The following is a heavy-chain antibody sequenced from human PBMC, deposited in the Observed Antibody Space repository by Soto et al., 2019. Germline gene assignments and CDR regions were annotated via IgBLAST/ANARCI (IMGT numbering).Heavy chain of an antibody. CDR2: ISYSGGST. CDR1: GFTFSSYA. Sequence: PGGSLRLSCTASGFTFSSYAMSWVRQAPGKGLEWVSTISYSGGSTYYADSVKGRFTISRDNSKNTLYLQMDSLRAEDTAVYYCAKYTQQWPLDYWGQGTLVTVSS. CDR3: AKYTQQWPLDY. D-gene: IGHD5-18*01. J-gene: IGHJ4*02. V-gene: IGHV3-23*01.